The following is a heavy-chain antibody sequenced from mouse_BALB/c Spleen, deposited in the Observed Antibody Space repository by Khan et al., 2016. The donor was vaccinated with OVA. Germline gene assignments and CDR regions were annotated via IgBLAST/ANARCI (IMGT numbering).Heavy chain of an antibody. V-gene: IGHV5-12-1*01. Sequence: EVELVESGGGLVKPGGSLKLSCAASGFAFSSYDMSWVRQTPEKRLEWVAYISSGGGSTYYPDTVKGRFTISRDNAKNTLYLQMSSLKAEDTAVYYCVSQLTGTWACFAYCCQGSLVTVSA. CDR3: VSQLTGTWACFAY. CDR1: GFAFSSYD. J-gene: IGHJ3*01. D-gene: IGHD4-1*01. CDR2: ISSGGGST.